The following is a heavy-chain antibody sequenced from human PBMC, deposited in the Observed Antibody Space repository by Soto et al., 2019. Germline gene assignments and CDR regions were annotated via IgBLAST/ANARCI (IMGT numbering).Heavy chain of an antibody. J-gene: IGHJ6*02. V-gene: IGHV1-18*04. CDR1: GYTFTSYG. CDR3: ATDSPGYSYDSSGYHGASYYYGMDV. Sequence: ASVKVSCKASGYTFTSYGISWVRQAPGQGLEWMGWISAYNGNTNHAQKPQGRVTMTTDTSTSTAYMELRSLRSDDTAVYYCATDSPGYSYDSSGYHGASYYYGMDVSGEGTTVTV. D-gene: IGHD3-22*01. CDR2: ISAYNGNT.